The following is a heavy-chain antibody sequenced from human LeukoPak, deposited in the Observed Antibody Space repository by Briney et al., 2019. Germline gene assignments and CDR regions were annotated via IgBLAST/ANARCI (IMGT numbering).Heavy chain of an antibody. D-gene: IGHD4-17*01. J-gene: IGHJ4*02. CDR2: ISGDGRST. Sequence: EGSLRLSCAASGFTFNSYWMHWVRQAPGQGLVWVSGISGDGRSTYYAESVKGRVTISRDNSKNTPYLQMNSLRAEETAVYYCARDISFYGDYVIDYWGQGTLVTVSS. CDR3: ARDISFYGDYVIDY. CDR1: GFTFNSYW. V-gene: IGHV3-74*01.